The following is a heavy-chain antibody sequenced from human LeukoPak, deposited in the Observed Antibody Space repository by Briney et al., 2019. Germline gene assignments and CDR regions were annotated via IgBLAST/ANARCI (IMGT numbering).Heavy chain of an antibody. Sequence: SETLSLTCTVSGGSISSSSYYWGWIRQPPGKGLEWIGSIYYSGSTYYNPSLKGRVTISVDTSKNQFSLKLSSVTAADTAVYYCAGDQGLTYYYGSGSYIVGYFDYWGQGTLVTVSS. V-gene: IGHV4-39*02. CDR1: GGSISSSSYY. D-gene: IGHD3-10*01. CDR2: IYYSGST. J-gene: IGHJ4*02. CDR3: AGDQGLTYYYGSGSYIVGYFDY.